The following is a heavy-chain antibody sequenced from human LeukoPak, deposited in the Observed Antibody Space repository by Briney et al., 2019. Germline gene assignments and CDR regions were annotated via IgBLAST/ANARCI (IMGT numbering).Heavy chain of an antibody. J-gene: IGHJ4*02. Sequence: GGSLRLSCAASGFTFSSYWMSWVRQAPGKGLEWVANIQQDGGEKYYVDSVKGRFTISRDNAKNSLYLQMNSLRAEDTAVYYCAKESLRVVRGVSHYWGQGTLVTVSS. CDR1: GFTFSSYW. D-gene: IGHD3-10*01. CDR2: IQQDGGEK. V-gene: IGHV3-7*03. CDR3: AKESLRVVRGVSHY.